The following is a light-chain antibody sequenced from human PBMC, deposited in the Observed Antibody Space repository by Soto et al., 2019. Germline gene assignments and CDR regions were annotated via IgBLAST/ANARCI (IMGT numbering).Light chain of an antibody. CDR2: GAP. Sequence: EIVLTQSPGTLSLSPGERATLSCRVSQSVSGGSLAWYQQRPGQAPRLLIYGAPSRATGIPDRFSGSGSGTDFTLTITRLEPEDFAVYYCQQYGISPRTFGQGTKVDIK. J-gene: IGKJ1*01. V-gene: IGKV3-20*01. CDR3: QQYGISPRT. CDR1: QSVSGGS.